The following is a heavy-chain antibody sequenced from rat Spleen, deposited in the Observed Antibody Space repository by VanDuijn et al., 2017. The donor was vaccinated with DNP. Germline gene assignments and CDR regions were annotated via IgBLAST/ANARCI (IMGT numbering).Heavy chain of an antibody. D-gene: IGHD1-11*01. V-gene: IGHV5-31*01. CDR3: AKGPNYGGYSDYFDY. CDR1: GFTFNNYW. Sequence: EVQLVESGGGLVQPGRSLKLSCVASGFTFNNYWMTWIRQAPGKGLEWIASITNTGGNTYYSDSVKGRFRLSRDHAKSTLYLQVNSQSSEDTATYYCAKGPNYGGYSDYFDYWGQGVMVTVSS. J-gene: IGHJ2*01. CDR2: ITNTGGNT.